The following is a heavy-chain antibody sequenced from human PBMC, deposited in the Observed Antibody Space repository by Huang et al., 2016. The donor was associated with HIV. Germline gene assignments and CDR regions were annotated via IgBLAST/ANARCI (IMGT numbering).Heavy chain of an antibody. CDR2: IYSDDST. J-gene: IGHJ4*02. Sequence: EVQLVEYGGGLLQPGGSLRLSCAASGFTVSSNYMSWVRQAPGKGREWVSVIYSDDSTYCADSVKGRFTISRDNSKNTLYLQMNSLRAEDTAVYYCAAQWELRGGVDFWGQGTLVTVSS. CDR3: AAQWELRGGVDF. V-gene: IGHV3-53*01. D-gene: IGHD1-26*01. CDR1: GFTVSSNY.